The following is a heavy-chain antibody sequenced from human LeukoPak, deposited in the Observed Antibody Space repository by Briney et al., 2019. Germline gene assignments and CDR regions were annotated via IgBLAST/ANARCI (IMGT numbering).Heavy chain of an antibody. J-gene: IGHJ4*02. CDR2: IYNSGST. CDR1: GGSISRYY. V-gene: IGHV4-4*07. CDR3: ARGFANYDILTGYLN. Sequence: ASETLSLTCNVSGGSISRYYWSWIRQPAGKGLEWIGRIYNSGSTKYNPSLKSRVTMPVDTSKNQISLKLSSVTAADTAVYYCARGFANYDILTGYLNWGQGTLVTVSS. D-gene: IGHD3-9*01.